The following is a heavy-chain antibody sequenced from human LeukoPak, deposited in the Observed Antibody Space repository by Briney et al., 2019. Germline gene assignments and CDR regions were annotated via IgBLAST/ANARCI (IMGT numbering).Heavy chain of an antibody. CDR3: AELGITMIAGV. J-gene: IGHJ6*04. V-gene: IGHV3-48*03. CDR1: GFTFSSYE. Sequence: GGSLRLSCAASGFTFSSYEMNWVRQAPGKGLEWVSYISSSGSTIYYADSVKGRFTISRDNAKNSLYLQMNSLRAEDTAVYYCAELGITMIAGVWGKGTTVTISS. D-gene: IGHD3-22*01. CDR2: ISSSGSTI.